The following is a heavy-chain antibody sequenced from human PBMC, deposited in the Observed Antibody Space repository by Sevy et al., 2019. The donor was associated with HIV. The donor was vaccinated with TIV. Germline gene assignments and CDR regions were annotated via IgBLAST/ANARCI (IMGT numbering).Heavy chain of an antibody. J-gene: IGHJ6*02. CDR3: ARPLMVAAIYYYGMDV. CDR1: GFTFSSYS. D-gene: IGHD2-15*01. Sequence: GGSLRLSCAASGFTFSSYSMNWVRQAPGKGLEWVSCISSSSSYIYYADSVKGRFTISRDNAKNSLYLQMNSLRAEDTAVYYCARPLMVAAIYYYGMDVWGQGTTVTVSS. CDR2: ISSSSSYI. V-gene: IGHV3-21*01.